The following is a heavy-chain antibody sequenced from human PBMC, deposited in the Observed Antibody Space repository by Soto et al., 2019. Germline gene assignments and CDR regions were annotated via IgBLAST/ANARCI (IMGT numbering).Heavy chain of an antibody. Sequence: GASVKGSCKASGYTFTSYGISWVRQAPGQGLEWMGWINAYNGNTNYAQKLQGRVTMTTDTSTSTAYMELRSLRSDDTVVYYCARSALECRCGSCYSASVDYWGQGTLVTVSS. D-gene: IGHD2-15*01. CDR2: INAYNGNT. CDR3: ARSALECRCGSCYSASVDY. V-gene: IGHV1-18*01. J-gene: IGHJ4*02. CDR1: GYTFTSYG.